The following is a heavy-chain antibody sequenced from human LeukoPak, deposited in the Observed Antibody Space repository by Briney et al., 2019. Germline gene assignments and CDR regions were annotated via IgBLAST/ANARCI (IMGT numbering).Heavy chain of an antibody. CDR2: MNPNSGNT. Sequence: ASVKVSCKASGYTFTSYDINWVRQAPGQGLEWMGWMNPNSGNTGYAQRFQGRVTFTRDNSISTAYMELTSLRSEDTAVYYCARSTFGELTRGGMDVWGQGTTVTVSS. CDR1: GYTFTSYD. V-gene: IGHV1-8*03. CDR3: ARSTFGELTRGGMDV. D-gene: IGHD3-10*02. J-gene: IGHJ6*02.